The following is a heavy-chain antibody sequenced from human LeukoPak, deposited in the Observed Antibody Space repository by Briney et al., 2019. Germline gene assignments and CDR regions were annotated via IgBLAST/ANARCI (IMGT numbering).Heavy chain of an antibody. Sequence: GGSLRLSCAASRLTFSTYGIHWVRQAPGKGLGWVAFIRNDGSIKYYADSVKGRFTISRDNSENTLYLQMNSLRPEDTAMYYCAKVFCSGGSCYPHTVDYWGQGILVTVSS. CDR3: AKVFCSGGSCYPHTVDY. CDR2: IRNDGSIK. V-gene: IGHV3-30*02. J-gene: IGHJ4*02. CDR1: RLTFSTYG. D-gene: IGHD2-15*01.